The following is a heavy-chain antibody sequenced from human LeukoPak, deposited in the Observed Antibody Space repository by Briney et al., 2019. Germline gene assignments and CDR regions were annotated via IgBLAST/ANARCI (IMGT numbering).Heavy chain of an antibody. J-gene: IGHJ4*02. CDR3: ARDRVVVVAAFDY. Sequence: SGGSLRLSCAASGFTFSSYAMSWVRQAPGKGLEWVSAISGSGGSTYYADSVKGRFTISRDNAKNSLYLQMNSLRAEDTAVYYCARDRVVVVAAFDYWGQGTLVTVSS. CDR2: ISGSGGST. D-gene: IGHD2-15*01. CDR1: GFTFSSYA. V-gene: IGHV3-23*01.